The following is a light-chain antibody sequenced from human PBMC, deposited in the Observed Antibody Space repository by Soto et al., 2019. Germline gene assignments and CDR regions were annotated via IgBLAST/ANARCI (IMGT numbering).Light chain of an antibody. CDR1: SGDVGGYNF. J-gene: IGLJ3*02. CDR3: SSYSSKSTPV. Sequence: QSALTQPASVSGSPGQSITISCTGTSGDVGGYNFVSWYQQHPGEGPKLIIYEVTNRPSGVSDRFSGSKSGYTASLTISGLQADAEGDYYCSSYSSKSTPVFGGGTKVTVL. CDR2: EVT. V-gene: IGLV2-14*01.